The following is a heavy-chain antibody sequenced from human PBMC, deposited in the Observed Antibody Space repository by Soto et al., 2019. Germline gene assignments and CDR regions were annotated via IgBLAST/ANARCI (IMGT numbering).Heavy chain of an antibody. Sequence: ASETLSLTCTVSGGSISSRNYYWGWIRQPPGRGLEWIGSIYYSGSTYYNPSLKSRVTISVDTSKNQFYLKLSSVTAADTAVYYCARQFDDYGDTEQDGWGQGTLVTVSS. V-gene: IGHV4-39*01. CDR3: ARQFDDYGDTEQDG. CDR2: IYYSGST. CDR1: GGSISSRNYY. J-gene: IGHJ4*02. D-gene: IGHD4-17*01.